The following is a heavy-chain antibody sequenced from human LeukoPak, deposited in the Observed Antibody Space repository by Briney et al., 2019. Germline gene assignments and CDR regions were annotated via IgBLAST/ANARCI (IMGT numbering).Heavy chain of an antibody. J-gene: IGHJ4*02. Sequence: GGSLRLSCAASGFTFSSYGLHWVRQAPGKGLEWVAVIWYDGSNKYYADSVKGRFTISRDNSKNTLYLQMNSLRAEDTAVYYCARSMTRGTTVVMADYWGQGTLVTVSS. D-gene: IGHD4-23*01. CDR1: GFTFSSYG. V-gene: IGHV3-33*01. CDR3: ARSMTRGTTVVMADY. CDR2: IWYDGSNK.